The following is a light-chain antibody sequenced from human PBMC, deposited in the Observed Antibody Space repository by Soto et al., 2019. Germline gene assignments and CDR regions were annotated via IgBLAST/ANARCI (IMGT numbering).Light chain of an antibody. CDR2: DAS. J-gene: IGKJ1*01. CDR1: QNIHSW. CDR3: QQYSLYWS. Sequence: GDRVTITCRASQNIHSWLAWYQQKPGEAPEMLIYDASSLKSGDPSRFSGSRSGTEFTLTISSLQPDDFATYYCQQYSLYWSSGQGTKVDIK. V-gene: IGKV1-5*01.